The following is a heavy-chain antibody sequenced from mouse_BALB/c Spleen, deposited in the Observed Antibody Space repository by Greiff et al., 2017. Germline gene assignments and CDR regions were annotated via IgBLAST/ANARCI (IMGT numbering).Heavy chain of an antibody. V-gene: IGHV1-69*02. Sequence: VQLQQPGAELVKPGASVKLSCKASGYTFTSYWMHWVKQRPGQGLEWIGEIDPSDSYTNYNQKFKGKATLTVDKSSSTAYMQLSSLTSEDSAVYYCARGGVLLRYFDYWGQGTTLTVSS. J-gene: IGHJ2*01. CDR3: ARGGVLLRYFDY. CDR1: GYTFTSYW. CDR2: IDPSDSYT. D-gene: IGHD1-1*01.